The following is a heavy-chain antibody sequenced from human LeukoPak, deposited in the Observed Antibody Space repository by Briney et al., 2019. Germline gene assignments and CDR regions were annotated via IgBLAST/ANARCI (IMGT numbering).Heavy chain of an antibody. J-gene: IGHJ4*02. CDR3: ARDSSGWPYYFDY. V-gene: IGHV3-64*01. D-gene: IGHD6-19*01. CDR2: ISSNGGST. Sequence: GGSQRLSCAASGFPFSSYAMHWVRQAPGKGLEYVSAISSNGGSTYYANSVKGRFTISRDNSKNTLYLQMGSLRAEDMAVHYCARDSSGWPYYFDYWGQGTLVTVSS. CDR1: GFPFSSYA.